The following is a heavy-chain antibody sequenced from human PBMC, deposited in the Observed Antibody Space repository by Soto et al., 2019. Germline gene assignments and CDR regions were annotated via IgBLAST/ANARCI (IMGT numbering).Heavy chain of an antibody. J-gene: IGHJ5*02. V-gene: IGHV4-34*01. D-gene: IGHD1-26*01. Sequence: QVQLQQWGAGLLKPSETLSLTCAVYGGSFSGYYWSWIRQPPGKGLEGIGEINHSGSTNYNPSLNSRVTISVDTAKNQFSLKLSSVTAADTAVYYCASMSSGSYGVDPWGQGTLVTVSS. CDR3: ASMSSGSYGVDP. CDR2: INHSGST. CDR1: GGSFSGYY.